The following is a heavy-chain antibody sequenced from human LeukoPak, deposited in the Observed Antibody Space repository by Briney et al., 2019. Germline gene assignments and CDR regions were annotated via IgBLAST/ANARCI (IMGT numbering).Heavy chain of an antibody. CDR3: ARDERYCSGGSCHPTFPIDY. Sequence: ASVKVSCKASGYTFTGYYMHWVRQAPGQGLEWMGWINPNSGGTNYAQKFQGRVTMTRDTSISTAYMELSRLRSDDTAVYYCARDERYCSGGSCHPTFPIDYWGQGTLVTVSS. V-gene: IGHV1-2*02. CDR2: INPNSGGT. CDR1: GYTFTGYY. D-gene: IGHD2-15*01. J-gene: IGHJ4*02.